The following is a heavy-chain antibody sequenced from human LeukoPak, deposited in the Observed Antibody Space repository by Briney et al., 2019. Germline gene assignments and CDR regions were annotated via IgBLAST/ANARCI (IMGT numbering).Heavy chain of an antibody. CDR1: GFTLSSYN. V-gene: IGHV3-48*03. Sequence: GGSLRLSCAASGFTLSSYNMNWVRQAPGKALEWVSYIGNSVNDNSIYYADSVRGRFTLSRDNAKNSLYLQMDNLRAEDTAVYYCARISTVTERYWGRGTLVTVSS. D-gene: IGHD2-21*02. CDR3: ARISTVTERY. CDR2: IGNSVNDNSI. J-gene: IGHJ4*02.